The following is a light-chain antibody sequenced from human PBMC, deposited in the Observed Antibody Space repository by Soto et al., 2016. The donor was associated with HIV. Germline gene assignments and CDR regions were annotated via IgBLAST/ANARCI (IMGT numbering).Light chain of an antibody. J-gene: IGKJ1*01. Sequence: DIQMTQSPSAMSASVGDRITITCRASQDISNCLAWYQQKPGKAPKLLLYGASRLEGGVPSRFSGSGSGTNYTLTISSLQPEDFATYYCQQYYSTPPWTFGQGTKVEIK. CDR2: GAS. CDR3: QQYYSTPPWT. V-gene: IGKV1-NL1*01. CDR1: QDISNC.